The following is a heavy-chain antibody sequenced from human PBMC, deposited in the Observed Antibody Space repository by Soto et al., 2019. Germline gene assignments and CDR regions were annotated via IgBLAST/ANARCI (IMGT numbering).Heavy chain of an antibody. D-gene: IGHD5-12*01. V-gene: IGHV3-30*03. J-gene: IGHJ4*02. CDR1: GFTFSSYG. CDR2: ISYDGSNK. Sequence: QVQLVESGGGVVQPGRSLRLSCAASGFTFSSYGMHWVRQAPGKGLEGVAVISYDGSNKYYADSVKGRFTISRDNSKNPLYLQMNSLRAEDTAVYYCLRVATITGGFDYWGQGTLVTVSS. CDR3: LRVATITGGFDY.